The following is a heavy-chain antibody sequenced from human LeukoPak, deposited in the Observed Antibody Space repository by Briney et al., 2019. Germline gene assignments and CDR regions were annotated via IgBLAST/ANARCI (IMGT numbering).Heavy chain of an antibody. J-gene: IGHJ4*02. V-gene: IGHV3-21*01. CDR1: GFTFSSYT. CDR2: ISSSSSYI. D-gene: IGHD3-10*02. Sequence: GGSLRLSCAASGFTFSSYTMNWVRQAPGKGLEWVSLISSSSSYIFYADSVKGRFTISRDNAKKSLYLQMSSLRAEDTAVYYCARDVRAGPRHNGNFDYWGQGTLVTVSS. CDR3: ARDVRAGPRHNGNFDY.